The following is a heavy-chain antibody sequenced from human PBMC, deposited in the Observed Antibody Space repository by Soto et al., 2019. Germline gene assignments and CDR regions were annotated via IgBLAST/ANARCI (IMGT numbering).Heavy chain of an antibody. CDR2: IYYSGST. D-gene: IGHD2-15*01. CDR1: GGSISSYY. CDR3: ARSDCSGGSCYLNWFDP. Sequence: SENLSLTCTVSGGSISSYYWSWIRQPPGKGLEWIGYIYYSGSTNYNPSLKSRVTISVDTSKNQFSLKLSSVTAADTAVYYCARSDCSGGSCYLNWFDPWGQGTLVTVSS. J-gene: IGHJ5*02. V-gene: IGHV4-59*01.